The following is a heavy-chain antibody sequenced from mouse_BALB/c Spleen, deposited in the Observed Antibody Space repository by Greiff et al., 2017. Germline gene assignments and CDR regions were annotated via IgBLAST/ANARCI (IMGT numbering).Heavy chain of an antibody. V-gene: IGHV1S135*01. J-gene: IGHJ2*01. D-gene: IGHD1-1*01. CDR2: IDPFNGGT. CDR3: ARSDTTVVFDY. CDR1: GYSFTSYY. Sequence: VQLQQSGPELMKPGASVKISCKASGYSFTSYYMHWVKQSHGKSLEWIGYIDPFNGGTSYNQKFKGKATLTVDKSSSTAYMHLSSLTSEDSAVYYCARSDTTVVFDYWGQGTTLTVSS.